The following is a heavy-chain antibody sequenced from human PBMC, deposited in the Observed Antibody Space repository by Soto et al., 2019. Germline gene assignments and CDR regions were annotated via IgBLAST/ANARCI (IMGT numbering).Heavy chain of an antibody. Sequence: QVQLVQSGAEVKKPGSSVKVSCKASGGTFSSYAISWVRQAPGQGLEWMGGIIPIFGTANYAQKFQGRVTITADESTSTAYMELSSLRSEDTAVYYCARDFTEDTYCSSTSCWQGHGMDVWGQGTTVTVSS. J-gene: IGHJ6*02. V-gene: IGHV1-69*01. CDR1: GGTFSSYA. D-gene: IGHD2-2*01. CDR3: ARDFTEDTYCSSTSCWQGHGMDV. CDR2: IIPIFGTA.